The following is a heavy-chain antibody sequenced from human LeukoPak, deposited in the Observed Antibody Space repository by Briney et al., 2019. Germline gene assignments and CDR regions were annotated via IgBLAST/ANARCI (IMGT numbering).Heavy chain of an antibody. Sequence: PGGSLRLSCAASGFTFSSYEMNWVRQAPGKGLEWVSYISSSSSTIYYADSVKGRFTISRDNAKNSLYLQMNSLRAEDTAVYYCARIHHDYGDYGSDYWGQGTLVTVSS. V-gene: IGHV3-48*03. CDR3: ARIHHDYGDYGSDY. J-gene: IGHJ4*02. D-gene: IGHD4-17*01. CDR1: GFTFSSYE. CDR2: ISSSSSTI.